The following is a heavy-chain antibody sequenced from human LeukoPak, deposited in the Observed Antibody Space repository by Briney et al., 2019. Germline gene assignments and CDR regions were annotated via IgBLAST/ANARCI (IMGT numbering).Heavy chain of an antibody. CDR1: GFTFSTYE. D-gene: IGHD5/OR15-5a*01. CDR3: AAHSSLRY. V-gene: IGHV3-48*03. CDR2: ISSRGSTI. Sequence: PGGSLRLSCAASGFTFSTYEMIWVRQAPGMGLEWVSYISSRGSTIHYTDSVKGRFTISRDNAKNSLYLQMNSLRAEDTALYYCAAHSSLRYWGQGILVTVSS. J-gene: IGHJ4*02.